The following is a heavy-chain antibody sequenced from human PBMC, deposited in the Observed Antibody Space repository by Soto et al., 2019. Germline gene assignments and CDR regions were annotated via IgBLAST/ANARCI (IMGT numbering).Heavy chain of an antibody. CDR3: AKHGSGSYYKPHYYYYYGMDV. D-gene: IGHD1-26*01. CDR1: GFTFSSYA. V-gene: IGHV3-23*01. Sequence: GRSLRLSCAASGFTFSSYAMIWVRQAPGKGLEWVSAISGSGGSTYYADSVKGRFTISRDNSKNTLYLQMNSLRAEDTAVYYCAKHGSGSYYKPHYYYYYGMDVWGQGTTVTVSS. CDR2: ISGSGGST. J-gene: IGHJ6*02.